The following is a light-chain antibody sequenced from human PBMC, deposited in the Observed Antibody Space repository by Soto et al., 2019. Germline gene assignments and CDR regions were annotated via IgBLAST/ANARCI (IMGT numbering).Light chain of an antibody. J-gene: IGLJ1*01. CDR1: SSDVGGYNY. CDR2: EVS. CDR3: SSYTTGNSLYV. V-gene: IGLV2-14*01. Sequence: QSALTQPASVSGSPGQSITISCTGTSSDVGGYNYVSWYQQHPGKAPKLMIYEVSNRPSGVSNRFSGSKSGNTASLTTSGLQAEDEADYYCSSYTTGNSLYVFGTGTKVTVL.